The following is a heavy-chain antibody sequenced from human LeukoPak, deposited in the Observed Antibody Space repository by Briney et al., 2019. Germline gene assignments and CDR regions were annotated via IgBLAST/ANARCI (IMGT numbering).Heavy chain of an antibody. D-gene: IGHD4-17*01. Sequence: QPGGSLRLSCAASGFTFSSYGMHWVRQAPGKGLEWVAVISYDGSNKYYADSAKGRFTISRDNSKNTLYLQMNSLRAEDTAVYYCAKNTFYGDLDYWGQGTLVTVSS. CDR1: GFTFSSYG. J-gene: IGHJ4*02. CDR2: ISYDGSNK. CDR3: AKNTFYGDLDY. V-gene: IGHV3-30*18.